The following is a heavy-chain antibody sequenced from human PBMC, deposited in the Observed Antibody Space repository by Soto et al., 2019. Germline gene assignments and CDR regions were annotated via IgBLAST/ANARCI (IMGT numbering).Heavy chain of an antibody. CDR2: ISGSGGST. V-gene: IGHV3-23*01. CDR3: ARATVTMIVVVITYYFDY. Sequence: GGSLRLSCAASGFTFSSYAMSWVRQAPGQGLEWVSAISGSGGSTYYADSVKGRFTISRDNSKNTLYLQMNSLRAEDTAVYYCARATVTMIVVVITYYFDYWGQGTLVTVSS. J-gene: IGHJ4*02. D-gene: IGHD3-22*01. CDR1: GFTFSSYA.